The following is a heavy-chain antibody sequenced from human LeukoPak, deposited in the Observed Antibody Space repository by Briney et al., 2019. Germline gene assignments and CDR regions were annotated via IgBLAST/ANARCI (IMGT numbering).Heavy chain of an antibody. D-gene: IGHD2-15*01. CDR3: ARVPPTYGSGWYMH. V-gene: IGHV3-53*01. J-gene: IGHJ4*02. CDR2: IYIDGTK. CDR1: GLTVSSNY. Sequence: GGSLRLSCEASGLTVSSNYMTWVRQAPGKGLEWVSVIYIDGTKYYADSVKGRFTISRDNSMNTLYLQMNTLSAEDTAVYYCARVPPTYGSGWYMHWGQGTLVTVSS.